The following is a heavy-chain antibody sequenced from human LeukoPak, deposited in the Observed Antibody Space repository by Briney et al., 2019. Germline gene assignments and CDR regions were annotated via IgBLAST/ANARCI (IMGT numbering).Heavy chain of an antibody. D-gene: IGHD3-22*01. Sequence: GGSLRLSCAASGFTFSSYGMHWVRQAPGKGLEWVVSIWYDGSDKYYADSVKGRFTISRDNSKNTLYLQMNSLRVEDTAVYYCAKDLAITMIVVDTAHAFDIWGQGTMVTVSS. CDR3: AKDLAITMIVVDTAHAFDI. J-gene: IGHJ3*02. CDR1: GFTFSSYG. CDR2: IWYDGSDK. V-gene: IGHV3-33*06.